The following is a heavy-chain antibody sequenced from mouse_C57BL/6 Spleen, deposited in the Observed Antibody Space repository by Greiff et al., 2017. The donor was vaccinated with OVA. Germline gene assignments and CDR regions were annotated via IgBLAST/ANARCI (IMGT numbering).Heavy chain of an antibody. CDR1: GYTFTSYW. D-gene: IGHD2-4*01. V-gene: IGHV1-50*01. Sequence: QVQLQQPGAELVKPGASVKLSCKASGYTFTSYWMQWVKQRPGQGLEWIGEIDPSDSYTNYNQKFKGKATLTVDTSSSTAYMQLSSLTSEDSAVYYCARRMITTGYYFDYWGQGTTLTVSS. J-gene: IGHJ2*01. CDR2: IDPSDSYT. CDR3: ARRMITTGYYFDY.